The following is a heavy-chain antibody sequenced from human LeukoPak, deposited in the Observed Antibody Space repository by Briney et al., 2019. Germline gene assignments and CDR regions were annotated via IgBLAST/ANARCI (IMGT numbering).Heavy chain of an antibody. CDR2: IIPILGIA. Sequence: GASVKVSCKASGGTFSSYAISWVRQAPGQGLEWMGRIIPILGIANYAQKFQGRVTITADKSTSTAYMELSSLRSEDTAVYYCARNHQLLRYFDYWGQGTLVTVPS. CDR1: GGTFSSYA. V-gene: IGHV1-69*04. J-gene: IGHJ4*02. CDR3: ARNHQLLRYFDY. D-gene: IGHD2-2*01.